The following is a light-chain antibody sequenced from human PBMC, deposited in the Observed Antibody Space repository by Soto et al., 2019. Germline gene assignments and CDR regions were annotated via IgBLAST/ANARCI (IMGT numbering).Light chain of an antibody. CDR3: QQYNSFPPT. CDR2: AAS. J-gene: IGKJ4*01. CDR1: QGISCY. Sequence: DVQMTQSPSSLAASVGDRVTISCRASQGISCYLAWFQQKPGQAPKSLIYAASTLQRRVPTLFSGRGSGTYFILIISSLQAEVFATYCWQQYNSFPPTFGGGTKVEI. V-gene: IGKV1-16*01.